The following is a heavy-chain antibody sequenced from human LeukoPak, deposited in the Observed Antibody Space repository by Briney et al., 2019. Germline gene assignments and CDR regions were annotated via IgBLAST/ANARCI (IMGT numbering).Heavy chain of an antibody. Sequence: GASAKVACKASGYTFTSYDINWVRQATGQGLEWMGWMNPNSGNTGYAQKFQGRVTMTRNTSISTAYMELSSLRSEDTAVYYCARGLSGYYYYGMDVWGQGTTVTVSS. J-gene: IGHJ6*02. CDR3: ARGLSGYYYYGMDV. CDR1: GYTFTSYD. D-gene: IGHD6-19*01. CDR2: MNPNSGNT. V-gene: IGHV1-8*01.